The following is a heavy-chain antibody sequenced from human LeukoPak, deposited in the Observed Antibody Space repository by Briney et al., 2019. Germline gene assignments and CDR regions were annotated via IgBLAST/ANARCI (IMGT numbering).Heavy chain of an antibody. Sequence: PSETLSLTCTVSGGSISSYYWSWIRQAPGKGLEWIGNIYYSGSTYYNPSLKSRVTISVDTSKNQFSLKLSSVTAADTAMYFCVVVVVPGWFDPWGQGTLVTVSS. V-gene: IGHV4-59*04. D-gene: IGHD2-15*01. CDR3: VVVVVPGWFDP. CDR2: IYYSGST. J-gene: IGHJ5*02. CDR1: GGSISSYY.